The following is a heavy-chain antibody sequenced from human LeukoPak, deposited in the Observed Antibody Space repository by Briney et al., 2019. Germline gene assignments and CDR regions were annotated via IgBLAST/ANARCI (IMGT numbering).Heavy chain of an antibody. D-gene: IGHD2-21*02. CDR1: GGSISSGGYS. J-gene: IGHJ4*02. CDR3: ARVSGVVTAIEFDY. V-gene: IGHV4-30-2*01. CDR2: IYHSGST. Sequence: SETLSLTCAVSGGSISSGGYSWSWIRQPPGKGLEWIAYIYHSGSTYYNPSLKSRVTISVDRSKNQFSLKLSSVTAADTAVYYCARVSGVVTAIEFDYWGQGTLVTVSS.